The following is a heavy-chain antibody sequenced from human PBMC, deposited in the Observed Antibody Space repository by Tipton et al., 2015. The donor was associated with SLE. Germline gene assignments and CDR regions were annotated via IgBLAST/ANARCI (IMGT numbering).Heavy chain of an antibody. Sequence: TLSLTCTVSGGSISSSSYYWGWIRQPPGKGLEWIGRIYYSGSTYYNPSLKSPVTISVDTSKNQFSLKLSSVTAADTAVYYCASGDCSGASCFFDYWGQGTLVTVSS. CDR1: GGSISSSSYY. J-gene: IGHJ4*02. D-gene: IGHD2-15*01. V-gene: IGHV4-39*07. CDR2: IYYSGST. CDR3: ASGDCSGASCFFDY.